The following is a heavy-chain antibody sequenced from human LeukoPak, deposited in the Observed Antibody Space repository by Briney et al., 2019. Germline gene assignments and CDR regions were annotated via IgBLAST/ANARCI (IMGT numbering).Heavy chain of an antibody. V-gene: IGHV4-34*01. CDR1: GGSFSGYY. Sequence: MASETLSLTCAVYGGSFSGYYWSWIRQPPGKGLEWIGEINHSGSTNYNPSLKSRVTMSVDTSKNQFSLKLSSVTAADTAVYYCARDPDYYYGMDVWGQGTTVTVSS. CDR3: ARDPDYYYGMDV. J-gene: IGHJ6*02. CDR2: INHSGST.